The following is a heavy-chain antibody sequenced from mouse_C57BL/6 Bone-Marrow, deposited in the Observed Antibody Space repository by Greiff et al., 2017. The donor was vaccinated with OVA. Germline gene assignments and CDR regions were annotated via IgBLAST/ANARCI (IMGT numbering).Heavy chain of an antibody. CDR3: AREGASNYDY. D-gene: IGHD2-5*01. Sequence: QVQLQQPGAELVMPGASVKLSCKASGYTFTSYWMHWVKQRPGQGLEWIGEIDPSDSYTNYNQKFKGKSTLTVDKSSSTAYMQRSSLTSEDSAVYYCAREGASNYDYWGQGTTLTVAS. CDR2: IDPSDSYT. J-gene: IGHJ2*01. CDR1: GYTFTSYW. V-gene: IGHV1-69*01.